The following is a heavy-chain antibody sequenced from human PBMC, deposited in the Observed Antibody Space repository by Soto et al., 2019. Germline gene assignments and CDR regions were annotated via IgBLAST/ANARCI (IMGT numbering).Heavy chain of an antibody. Sequence: PGGSLRHSCAASGSTFSSYAMSWVRQAPGKGLEWVSTISGSGGSTYYADSLKGRFTISRDNSKNTLFLQMSSQRAEDTAVYYWAKEAVRGSYYYEYWGPGTLVSVSS. CDR1: GSTFSSYA. CDR3: AKEAVRGSYYYEY. D-gene: IGHD6-19*01. CDR2: ISGSGGST. V-gene: IGHV3-23*01. J-gene: IGHJ4*02.